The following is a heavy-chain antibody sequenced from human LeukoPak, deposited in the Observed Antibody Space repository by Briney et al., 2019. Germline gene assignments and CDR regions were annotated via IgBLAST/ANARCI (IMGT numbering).Heavy chain of an antibody. J-gene: IGHJ6*02. D-gene: IGHD4-23*01. CDR3: ARRSMRWMDV. CDR1: GGSISSYY. V-gene: IGHV4-59*08. CDR2: IYYSGST. Sequence: SETLSLTCTVSGGSISSYYWSWIRQPPGKGLELIGYIYYSGSTNYNPSLASRVTIPVDTSKNQFSLKLRSVTAADTAVYYCARRSMRWMDVWGQGTTVTVSS.